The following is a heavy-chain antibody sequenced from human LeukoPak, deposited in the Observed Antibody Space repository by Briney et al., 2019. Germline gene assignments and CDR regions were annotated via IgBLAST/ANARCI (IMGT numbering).Heavy chain of an antibody. Sequence: SETLSLTCAVSGGSFDNSYCWTWVRQPPGKRPEWIGTIYSSKFTYYNPSLRSRVTISADTSKNLFSLRLSSVTAADTAVYYCSRGSDDYKLGNYWGLGTLVTVSS. D-gene: IGHD5-24*01. CDR1: GGSFDNSYC. V-gene: IGHV4-39*01. CDR2: IYSSKFT. CDR3: SRGSDDYKLGNY. J-gene: IGHJ4*02.